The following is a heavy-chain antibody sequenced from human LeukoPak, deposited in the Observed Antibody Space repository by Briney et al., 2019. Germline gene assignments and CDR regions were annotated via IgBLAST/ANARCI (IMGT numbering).Heavy chain of an antibody. J-gene: IGHJ4*02. Sequence: GASVKVSCKASGYTFTSYYMHWVRQAPGQGLEWMGIINPSGGSTSYAQKLQGRVTMTRATSTCKVYMEMSSLRSEETAVYYCARDDYSSGYYFDYWGQGTLVTVSS. CDR1: GYTFTSYY. V-gene: IGHV1-46*04. CDR2: INPSGGST. D-gene: IGHD6-19*01. CDR3: ARDDYSSGYYFDY.